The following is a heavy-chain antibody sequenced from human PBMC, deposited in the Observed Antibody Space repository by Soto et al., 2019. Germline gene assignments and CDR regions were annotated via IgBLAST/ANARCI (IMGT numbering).Heavy chain of an antibody. Sequence: QVPLVQSRGEVKKPGASVKVSCKTSGYSFTTYGISWVRQAPGQGLEWMGWISGYNGNTNYAQKLKGRLTMITDTSTSTAYMELRSLTSDDTAVYYCAREGPAPYYYYGMDVWGQGSTVTVSS. J-gene: IGHJ6*02. CDR1: GYSFTTYG. CDR3: AREGPAPYYYYGMDV. CDR2: ISGYNGNT. V-gene: IGHV1-18*01.